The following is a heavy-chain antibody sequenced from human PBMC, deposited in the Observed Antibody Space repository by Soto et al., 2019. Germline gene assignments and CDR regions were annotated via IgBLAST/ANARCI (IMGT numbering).Heavy chain of an antibody. V-gene: IGHV3-48*02. D-gene: IGHD4-17*01. J-gene: IGHJ6*02. CDR2: ISSSSSTI. CDR1: GFTFSRYS. Sequence: PGGSRRRSWAASGFTFSRYSMNWVRQAPGKGLEWVSYISSSSSTIYYADSVKGRFTISRDNAKNSLYLQMNSLRDEDTAVYYCAREGTGTTWDYYYYYGMDVWGQGTTVTVSS. CDR3: AREGTGTTWDYYYYYGMDV.